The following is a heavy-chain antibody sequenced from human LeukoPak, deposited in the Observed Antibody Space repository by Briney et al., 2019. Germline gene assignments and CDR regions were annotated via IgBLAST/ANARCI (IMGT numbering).Heavy chain of an antibody. J-gene: IGHJ4*02. D-gene: IGHD4-17*01. CDR1: GFTFSSYA. CDR3: ARDSGDYGDRHFDY. CDR2: ISGSGGST. V-gene: IGHV3-23*01. Sequence: GGSLRLSCAASGFTFSSYAMSWVRQAPGKGLEWVSAISGSGGSTYYADSVKGRFTISRDNSKNTLYLQMNSLRAEDTAVYYCARDSGDYGDRHFDYWGQGTLVTVSS.